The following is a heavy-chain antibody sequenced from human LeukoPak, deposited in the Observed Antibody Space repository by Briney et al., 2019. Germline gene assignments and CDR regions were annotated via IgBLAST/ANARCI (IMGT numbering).Heavy chain of an antibody. Sequence: ASVKVSCKVSGYTLTELSMHWVRQAPGKGLEWMGGFDPEDGETIYAQKFQGRVTITADESTSTAYMELSSLRSEDTAVYYCARAMKKYQLESHNWFDPWGQGTLVTVSS. V-gene: IGHV1-24*01. CDR3: ARAMKKYQLESHNWFDP. J-gene: IGHJ5*02. CDR1: GYTLTELS. D-gene: IGHD2-2*01. CDR2: FDPEDGET.